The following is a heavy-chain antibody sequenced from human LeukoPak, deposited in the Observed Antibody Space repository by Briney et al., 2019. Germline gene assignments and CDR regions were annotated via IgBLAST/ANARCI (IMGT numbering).Heavy chain of an antibody. D-gene: IGHD1-26*01. V-gene: IGHV4-59*01. CDR3: ARVSAGGGSEWVDN. CDR1: GDSITDYY. Sequence: SETLTLTCTVSGDSITDYYWSWIRQPPGKGLEWIGYISYSGRATYNPSVKSRVTISLATSRTQFSLSLTSVTAADTAVYYCARVSAGGGSEWVDNWGQGTLVTVSS. J-gene: IGHJ5*02. CDR2: ISYSGRA.